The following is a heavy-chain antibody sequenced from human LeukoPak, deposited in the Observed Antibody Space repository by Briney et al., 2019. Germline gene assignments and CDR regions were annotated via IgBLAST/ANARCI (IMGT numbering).Heavy chain of an antibody. V-gene: IGHV3-66*03. J-gene: IGHJ4*02. Sequence: GGSLRLSCTVSGFTVSTNSMSWVRQAPGKGLEWVSFIYSDNTHYSDSVKGRFTISRDNSKNTLYLQMNSMRAEDTAVYYCAKDLIAVAPSAIYYFDYWGQGTLVTVSS. CDR2: IYSDNT. CDR1: GFTVSTNS. D-gene: IGHD6-19*01. CDR3: AKDLIAVAPSAIYYFDY.